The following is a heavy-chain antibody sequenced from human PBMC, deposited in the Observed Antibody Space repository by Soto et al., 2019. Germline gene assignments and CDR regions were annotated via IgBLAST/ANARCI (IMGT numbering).Heavy chain of an antibody. CDR1: GGSFSGYY. CDR3: ARGGGSSGYYYYYGMDV. J-gene: IGHJ6*02. CDR2: INHSGST. V-gene: IGHV4-34*01. Sequence: SETLSLTCAVYGGSFSGYYWSWIRQPPGKGLEWIGEINHSGSTNYNPSLKSRVTISGDTAKNQFSLQLSSVTAADTAVYYCARGGGSSGYYYYYGMDVWGQGTTVTVSS. D-gene: IGHD3-22*01.